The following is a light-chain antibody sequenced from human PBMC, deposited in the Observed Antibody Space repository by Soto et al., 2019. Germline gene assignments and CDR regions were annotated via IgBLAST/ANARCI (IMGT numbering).Light chain of an antibody. CDR3: QHYGT. CDR2: GAS. V-gene: IGKV3-15*01. J-gene: IGKJ3*01. Sequence: EIVMTQSPDTLSVSPGERATLSCRASQSVSSNLAWYQQKPGQAPRLLIYGASTRATGIPARFSGSGSGTEFTLTISSLQSEDFAVYYCQHYGTFGPGTTVDIK. CDR1: QSVSSN.